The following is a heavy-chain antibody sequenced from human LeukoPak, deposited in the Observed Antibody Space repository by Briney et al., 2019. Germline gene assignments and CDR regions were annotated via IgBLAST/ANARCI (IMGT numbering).Heavy chain of an antibody. CDR2: ISDSGST. Sequence: SETLSLTCVVSGGSLSTHHWSWIRQSPGRGLEWIGYISDSGSTNHNPSLKSRVTISVDTSKNQFSLMLSSVTAADTAVYYCSKQERGVYGDYLRYWGQGTLVTVSS. CDR3: SKQERGVYGDYLRY. D-gene: IGHD4-17*01. J-gene: IGHJ4*02. V-gene: IGHV4-59*11. CDR1: GGSLSTHH.